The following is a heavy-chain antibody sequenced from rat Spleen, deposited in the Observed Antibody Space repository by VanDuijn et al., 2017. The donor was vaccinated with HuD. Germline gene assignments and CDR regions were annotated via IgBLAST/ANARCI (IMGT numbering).Heavy chain of an antibody. D-gene: IGHD1-12*01. V-gene: IGHV3-3*01. CDR3: ARGPSYRGYFDY. CDR2: INSAGST. CDR1: GYSITSGYG. J-gene: IGHJ2*01. Sequence: EVQLQESGPGLVKPSQSLSLTCSVTGYSITSGYGWNWIRKFPGNKLEWMGYINSAGSTNYNPSLKSRISITRDTSKNQFFLQVNSVTTEDTATYYCARGPSYRGYFDYWGQGVMVTVSS.